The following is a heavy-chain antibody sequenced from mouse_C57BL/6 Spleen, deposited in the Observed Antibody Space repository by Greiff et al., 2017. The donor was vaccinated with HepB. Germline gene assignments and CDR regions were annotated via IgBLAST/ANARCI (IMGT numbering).Heavy chain of an antibody. D-gene: IGHD1-1*01. Sequence: QVQLQHSGPELVKPGASVKISCKASGYAFSSSWMNWVKQRPGKGLEWIGRIYPGDGDTNYNGKFKGKATLTADKSSSTAYMQLSSLTSEDSAVYFCARDYYGSSEAMDYWGQGTSVTVSS. J-gene: IGHJ4*01. CDR3: ARDYYGSSEAMDY. CDR1: GYAFSSSW. V-gene: IGHV1-82*01. CDR2: IYPGDGDT.